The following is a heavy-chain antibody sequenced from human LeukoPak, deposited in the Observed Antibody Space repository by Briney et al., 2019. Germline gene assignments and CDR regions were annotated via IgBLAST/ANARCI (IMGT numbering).Heavy chain of an antibody. CDR2: IFYSGST. CDR3: ARAGSGWYGADRWFDP. J-gene: IGHJ5*02. V-gene: IGHV4-39*07. Sequence: SETLSLTCTVSGGSISTSNYYWGWIRQPPGKGLEWIGNIFYSGSTYYSPSLRSRVTISLDTSRNQFSLKLNSVTAADTAVYYCARAGSGWYGADRWFDPWGQGTLVTVSS. D-gene: IGHD6-19*01. CDR1: GGSISTSNYY.